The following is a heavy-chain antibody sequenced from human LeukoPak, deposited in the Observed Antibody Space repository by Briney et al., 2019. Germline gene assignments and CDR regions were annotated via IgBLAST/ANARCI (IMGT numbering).Heavy chain of an antibody. J-gene: IGHJ4*02. V-gene: IGHV3-9*01. CDR2: ISWNSGSI. Sequence: GGSLRLSCAASGFTFDDYAMHWVRHAPGKGLEWVSGISWNSGSIGYADSVKGRFTISRDNAKNSLYLQMNSLRAEDTAVYYCAGNNDYGDYSPDYWGQGTLVTVSS. CDR3: AGNNDYGDYSPDY. CDR1: GFTFDDYA. D-gene: IGHD4-17*01.